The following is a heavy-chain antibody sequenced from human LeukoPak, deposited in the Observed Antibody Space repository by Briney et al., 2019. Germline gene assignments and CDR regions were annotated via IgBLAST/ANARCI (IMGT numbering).Heavy chain of an antibody. D-gene: IGHD5-12*01. CDR2: ISGSGGST. J-gene: IGHJ4*02. CDR3: ITEWLPVGDY. V-gene: IGHV3-23*01. CDR1: GFTLSNYA. Sequence: GGSLRLSCAASGFTLSNYAMSWVRQAPGKGLEWVSAISGSGGSTYYADSVKGRFTISRDNSKNSLYLQMNSLRAEDTAVYYCITEWLPVGDYWGQGTLVTVSS.